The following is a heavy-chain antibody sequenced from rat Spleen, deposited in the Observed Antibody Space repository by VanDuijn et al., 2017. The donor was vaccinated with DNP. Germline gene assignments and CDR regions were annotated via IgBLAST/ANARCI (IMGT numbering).Heavy chain of an antibody. D-gene: IGHD1-12*02. J-gene: IGHJ4*01. CDR2: ISYDGSST. V-gene: IGHV5-29*01. CDR1: GFTFSNYG. Sequence: EVQLVESGGGLVQPGRSLKLSCAASGFTFSNYGMAWVRQAPTKGLEWVATISYDGSSTYYRDSVKGRFTISRDNAKSTLYLQRDSLGAEDTATYSCARRGAGRVMDAWGQGASVTVSS. CDR3: ARRGAGRVMDA.